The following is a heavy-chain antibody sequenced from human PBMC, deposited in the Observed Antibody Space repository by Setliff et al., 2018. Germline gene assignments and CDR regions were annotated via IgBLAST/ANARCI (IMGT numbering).Heavy chain of an antibody. D-gene: IGHD1-26*01. J-gene: IGHJ3*02. CDR1: GYTFSSYA. V-gene: IGHV1-3*01. Sequence: ASVKVSCKASGYTFSSYAMHWVRQAPGQRLEWMGWINAGNGNTKYSQKFQGRVTITRDTSASTAYMELSSLRSEDTAVYHRARKRLGWEQLYAFDIWGQGTMVTVSS. CDR3: ARKRLGWEQLYAFDI. CDR2: INAGNGNT.